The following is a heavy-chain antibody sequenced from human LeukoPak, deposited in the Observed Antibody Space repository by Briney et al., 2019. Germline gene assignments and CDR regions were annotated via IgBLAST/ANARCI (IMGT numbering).Heavy chain of an antibody. V-gene: IGHV3-74*01. J-gene: IGHJ4*02. Sequence: PGGSLRLSCAASGFTFSSYWMHWVRQAPGKGLVWVSRINSDGSSTSYADSVKGRFTISRDNAKNTLYLQMNSLRAEDTAVYYCARTTIFGVVRLFDYWGQGTLVTVSS. CDR3: ARTTIFGVVRLFDY. D-gene: IGHD3-3*01. CDR2: INSDGSST. CDR1: GFTFSSYW.